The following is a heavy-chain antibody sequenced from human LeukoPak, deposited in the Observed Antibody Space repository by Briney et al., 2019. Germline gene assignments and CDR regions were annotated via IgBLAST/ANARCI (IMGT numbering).Heavy chain of an antibody. CDR3: ARDREYCSSTSCHSTYYYYYGMDV. CDR1: GGTFISYG. J-gene: IGHJ6*04. V-gene: IGHV1-69*06. CDR2: MIPIFGRA. Sequence: GASVKVSCKASGGTFISYGISWVGQAPGQGREWMGGMIPIFGRANYAQKFQGRVTITADKSTSPAYMELSSLRSEDTAVYYCARDREYCSSTSCHSTYYYYYGMDVWGKGTTVTVSS. D-gene: IGHD2-2*02.